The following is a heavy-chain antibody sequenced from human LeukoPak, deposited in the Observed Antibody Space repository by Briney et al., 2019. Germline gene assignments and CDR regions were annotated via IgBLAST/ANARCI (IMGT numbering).Heavy chain of an antibody. CDR2: IYYSGST. D-gene: IGHD6-13*01. CDR1: GGSISSSSYY. CDR3: ARDLRSSWYFLDY. J-gene: IGHJ4*02. Sequence: SETLSLTCTVSGGSISSSSYYWGWIRQPPGKGLEWIGNIYYSGSTYYNPSLKSRVTISVDTSKNQFSLKLSSVTAADTAVYYCARDLRSSWYFLDYWGQGTLVTVSS. V-gene: IGHV4-39*07.